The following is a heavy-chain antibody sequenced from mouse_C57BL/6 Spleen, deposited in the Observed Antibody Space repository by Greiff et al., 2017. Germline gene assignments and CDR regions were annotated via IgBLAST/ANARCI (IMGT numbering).Heavy chain of an antibody. D-gene: IGHD1-1*01. V-gene: IGHV6-3*01. Sequence: EVQLQESGGGLVQPGGSMKLSCVASGFTFSNYWMNWVRQSPETGLEWVAQIRLKSDNYATHYAESVKGSFTISRDDSKRSVYLQMNYLRAEDTGIYYCTTDYYGSSYFDYWGQGTTLTVAS. CDR2: IRLKSDNYAT. CDR1: GFTFSNYW. J-gene: IGHJ2*01. CDR3: TTDYYGSSYFDY.